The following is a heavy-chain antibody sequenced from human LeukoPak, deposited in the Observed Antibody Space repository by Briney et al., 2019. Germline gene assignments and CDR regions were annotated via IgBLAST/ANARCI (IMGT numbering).Heavy chain of an antibody. D-gene: IGHD2-2*01. J-gene: IGHJ4*02. CDR2: ISGSGGST. Sequence: GGSLRLSCAASGFTFSSYAMSWVRQAPGKGLEWVSAISGSGGSTYYADSVKGRFTISRDNSKNTLYLQTNSLRAEDTAVYYCAKSWDIVVASIDYWGQGTLVTVSS. V-gene: IGHV3-23*01. CDR3: AKSWDIVVASIDY. CDR1: GFTFSSYA.